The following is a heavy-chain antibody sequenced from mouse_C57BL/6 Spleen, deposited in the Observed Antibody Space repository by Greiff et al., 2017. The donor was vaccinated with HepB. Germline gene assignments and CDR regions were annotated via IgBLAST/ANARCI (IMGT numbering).Heavy chain of an antibody. D-gene: IGHD2-1*01. CDR1: GFNIKDDY. CDR3: TYGNSFAY. CDR2: IDPENGDT. V-gene: IGHV14-4*01. J-gene: IGHJ3*01. Sequence: EVQLQQSGAELVRPGASVKLSCTASGFNIKDDYMHWVKQRPEQGLEWIGWIDPENGDTEYASKFQGKATITADTSSNTAYLQLSSLTSEDTAVYYCTYGNSFAYWGQGTLVTVSA.